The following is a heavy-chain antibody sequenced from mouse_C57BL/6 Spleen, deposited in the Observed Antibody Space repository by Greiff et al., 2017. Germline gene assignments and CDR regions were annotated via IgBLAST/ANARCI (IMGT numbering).Heavy chain of an antibody. V-gene: IGHV1-9*01. D-gene: IGHD2-4*01. CDR1: GYTFTGYW. CDR3: ARTGIRELRYAMDD. CDR2: ILPGSGST. J-gene: IGHJ4*01. Sequence: QVQLQQSGAELMKPGASVKLSCKATGYTFTGYWIEWVKQRPGHGLEWIGEILPGSGSTNYNAKFKGKATFTADTSSNPAYMQLSSLTTEDSAIYYCARTGIRELRYAMDDWGQGTSVTVSS.